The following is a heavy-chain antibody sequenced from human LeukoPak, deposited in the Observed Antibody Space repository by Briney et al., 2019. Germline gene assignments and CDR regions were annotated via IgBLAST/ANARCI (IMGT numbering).Heavy chain of an antibody. CDR3: ARDSFPLGATPN. D-gene: IGHD1-26*01. Sequence: GGSLRLSCAASGLTYRNYYFSWVRQAPGKGLEWVSYISSSGSTIYYADSVKGRFTISRDNAKNSLYLQMNSLRAEDTAVYYCARDSFPLGATPNWGQGTLVTVSS. CDR2: ISSSGSTI. V-gene: IGHV3-11*01. J-gene: IGHJ4*02. CDR1: GLTYRNYY.